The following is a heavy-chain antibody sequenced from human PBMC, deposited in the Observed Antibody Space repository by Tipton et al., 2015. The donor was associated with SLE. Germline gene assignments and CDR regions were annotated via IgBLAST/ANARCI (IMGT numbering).Heavy chain of an antibody. D-gene: IGHD6-13*01. CDR1: GFTFSSYA. Sequence: SLRLSCAASGFTFSSYAMSWVRQAPGKGLEWVSAISGSGGSTYYADSVKSRFTISRDNSKNTLYLQMNSLRAEDTAVYYCAKDLSSSWSRFDYWGQGTLVTVSS. J-gene: IGHJ4*02. CDR2: ISGSGGST. CDR3: AKDLSSSWSRFDY. V-gene: IGHV3-23*01.